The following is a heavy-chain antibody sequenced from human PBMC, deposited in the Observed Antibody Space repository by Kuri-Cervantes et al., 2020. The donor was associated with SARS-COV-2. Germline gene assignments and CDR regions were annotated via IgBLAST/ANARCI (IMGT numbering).Heavy chain of an antibody. CDR1: GGSISSHY. CDR2: IYYSGST. D-gene: IGHD1-26*01. CDR3: ARSYSGSYFNAFDI. Sequence: SETLSLTCTVSGGSISSHYWSWIRQPPGKGLEWIGYIYYSGSTNYNPSLKSRVTISVDTSKNQFSLKLSSVTAADTAVYYCARSYSGSYFNAFDIWGQGTMVTVSS. V-gene: IGHV4-59*11. J-gene: IGHJ3*02.